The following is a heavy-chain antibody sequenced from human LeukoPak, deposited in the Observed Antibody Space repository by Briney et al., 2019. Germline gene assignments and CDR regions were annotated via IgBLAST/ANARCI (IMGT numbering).Heavy chain of an antibody. CDR1: GGSISSSSYY. J-gene: IGHJ6*03. CDR2: IYYSGST. CDR3: ARHRQLVYYYYMDV. V-gene: IGHV4-39*01. D-gene: IGHD6-6*01. Sequence: NPSETLSLTCTVSGGSISSSSYYWGWIRQPPGKGLEWIGSIYYSGSTYYNPSLKSRVTISVDTSKNQFSLKLSSVTAADTAVYYCARHRQLVYYYYMDVWGKGTTVTVSS.